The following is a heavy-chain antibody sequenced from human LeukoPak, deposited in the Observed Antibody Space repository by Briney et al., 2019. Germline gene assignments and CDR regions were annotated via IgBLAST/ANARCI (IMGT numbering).Heavy chain of an antibody. CDR3: ARVGGSGSQSYYYYYMDV. CDR2: IRYDGSNK. D-gene: IGHD3-10*01. V-gene: IGHV3-30*02. J-gene: IGHJ6*03. CDR1: GFTFSSYG. Sequence: PGGSLRLSCAASGFTFSSYGMHWVRQAPGKGLEWVAFIRYDGSNKYYADSVKGRFTISRDNSKNTLYLQMNSLRAEDTAVYYCARVGGSGSQSYYYYYMDVWGKGTTVTVSS.